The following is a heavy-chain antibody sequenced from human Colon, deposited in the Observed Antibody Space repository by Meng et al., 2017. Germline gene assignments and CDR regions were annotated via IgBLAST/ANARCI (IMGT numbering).Heavy chain of an antibody. V-gene: IGHV4-34*01. CDR3: ARERLSSGWYGGRWFDP. CDR1: GGSFGGSY. J-gene: IGHJ5*02. D-gene: IGHD6-19*01. Sequence: QVQLQQWGSGPVKSAENLSLTCVVYGGSFGGSYWSWIRQPPGKGLEWIGEINHSGSTNYNPSLKSRVTMSVDTSKNQFSLKLSSVTAADTAVYYCARERLSSGWYGGRWFDPWGQGTLVTVSS. CDR2: INHSGST.